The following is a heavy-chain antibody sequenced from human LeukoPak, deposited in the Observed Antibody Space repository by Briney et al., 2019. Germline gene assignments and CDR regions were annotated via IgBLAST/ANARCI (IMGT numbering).Heavy chain of an antibody. CDR3: AKEGYYDSSGSPDY. CDR1: GYTFTSYG. CDR2: ISAYNGNT. J-gene: IGHJ4*02. V-gene: IGHV1-18*01. D-gene: IGHD3-22*01. Sequence: ASVKVSCKASGYTFTSYGISWVRQAPGQGLEWMGWISAYNGNTNYAQKLQGRVTMTTDTSTSTAYMELRSLRSDDTAVYYCAKEGYYDSSGSPDYWGQGTLVTVSS.